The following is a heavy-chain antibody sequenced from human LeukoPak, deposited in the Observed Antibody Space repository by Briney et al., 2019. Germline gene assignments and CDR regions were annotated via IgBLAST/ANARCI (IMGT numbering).Heavy chain of an antibody. CDR1: GFTFSSYA. CDR2: ISGSGGST. D-gene: IGHD1-26*01. CDR3: AKSEWELSYFDY. J-gene: IGHJ4*02. Sequence: PGGSLRLSCAASGFTFSSYAMSWVRQAPGKGLEWVSAISGSGGSTYYADSGKGRFTISRDNSKNTLYLQMNSLRAEDTAVYYCAKSEWELSYFDYWGQGTLVTVSS. V-gene: IGHV3-23*01.